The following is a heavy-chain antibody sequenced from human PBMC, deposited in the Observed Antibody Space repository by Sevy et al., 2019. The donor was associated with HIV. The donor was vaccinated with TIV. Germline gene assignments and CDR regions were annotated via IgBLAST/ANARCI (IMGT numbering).Heavy chain of an antibody. CDR2: IYPGDSDT. CDR3: AGHVWWVALELRGGYYGMDV. CDR1: GYSFTSYW. Sequence: GESLKISCKGSGYSFTSYWIGWVRQMPGKGLEWMGIIYPGDSDTRYSPSFQGQVTISADKSISTAYLQWSSLKASDTAMYYCAGHVWWVALELRGGYYGMDVWGQGTTVTVSS. D-gene: IGHD3-10*01. J-gene: IGHJ6*02. V-gene: IGHV5-51*01.